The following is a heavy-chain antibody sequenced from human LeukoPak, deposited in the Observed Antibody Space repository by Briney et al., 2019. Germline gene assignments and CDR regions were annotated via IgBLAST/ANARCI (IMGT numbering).Heavy chain of an antibody. J-gene: IGHJ4*02. CDR2: IYSGGST. V-gene: IGHV3-53*01. D-gene: IGHD1-26*01. CDR1: GFTFSSNY. Sequence: PGGSLRLSCAASGFTFSSNYMSWVRQAPGKGLEWVSYIYSGGSTYYADSVKGRFTISRDNSKNTLYLQMNSLRAEDTAVYYCAKDRYQGSVRAIDYWGQGTLVTVSS. CDR3: AKDRYQGSVRAIDY.